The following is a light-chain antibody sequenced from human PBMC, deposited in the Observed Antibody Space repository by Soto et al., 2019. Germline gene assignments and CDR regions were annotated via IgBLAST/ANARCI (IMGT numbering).Light chain of an antibody. CDR2: DAY. V-gene: IGKV3-20*01. J-gene: IGKJ1*01. CDR3: QQYGSPGT. Sequence: VLRQSRVTLSLSPGERATLSCRARKXFRGLLAWYQQKPGKAPRLPISDAYSRATGIPPRFSGSGCGTDFTITISRLEPEDLAVYYCQQYGSPGTFGQGTKVDI. CDR1: KXFRGL.